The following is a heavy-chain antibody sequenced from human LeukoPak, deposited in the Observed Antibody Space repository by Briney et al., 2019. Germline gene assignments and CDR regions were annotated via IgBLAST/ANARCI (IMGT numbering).Heavy chain of an antibody. CDR1: GYTFTGYY. J-gene: IGHJ4*02. CDR2: INPNSGGT. V-gene: IGHV1-2*02. CDR3: ARGSLYYYDSSGYYSFDY. Sequence: ASVKVSCKASGYTFTGYYMHWVRQAPGQELEWMGWINPNSGGTNYAQKFQGRVTMTRDTSISTAYMELSSLRSEDTAVYYCARGSLYYYDSSGYYSFDYWGQGTLVTVSS. D-gene: IGHD3-22*01.